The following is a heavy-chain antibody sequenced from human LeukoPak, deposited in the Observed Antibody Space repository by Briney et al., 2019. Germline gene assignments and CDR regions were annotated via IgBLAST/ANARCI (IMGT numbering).Heavy chain of an antibody. J-gene: IGHJ5*02. CDR2: INPNSGGT. D-gene: IGHD3-22*01. Sequence: GAPVKPSCKASGYTFTGYYMHWVRQAPGQGLEWMGWINPNSGGTNYAQKFQGRVTMTRDTSISTAYMELSRLRSDDTAVYYCARSTDYYDSSGYTNRFDPWGQGTLVTAS. CDR3: ARSTDYYDSSGYTNRFDP. CDR1: GYTFTGYY. V-gene: IGHV1-2*02.